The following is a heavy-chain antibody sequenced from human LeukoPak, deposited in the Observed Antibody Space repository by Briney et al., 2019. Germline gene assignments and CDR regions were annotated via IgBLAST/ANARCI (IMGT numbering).Heavy chain of an antibody. CDR3: ARGDRREHPVAGCDY. V-gene: IGHV1-2*02. Sequence: GASVKVSCKASGYTFTSYGISWVRQAPGQGLEWMGWINPNSGGTNYAQKFQGRVTMTRDTSISTAYMELSRLRSNDTAVYYCARGDRREHPVAGCDYWGQGTLVTVSS. J-gene: IGHJ4*02. CDR1: GYTFTSYG. D-gene: IGHD6-19*01. CDR2: INPNSGGT.